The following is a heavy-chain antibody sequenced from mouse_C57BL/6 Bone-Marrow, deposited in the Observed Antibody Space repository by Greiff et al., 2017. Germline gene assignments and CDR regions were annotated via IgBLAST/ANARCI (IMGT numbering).Heavy chain of an antibody. J-gene: IGHJ3*01. CDR2: ISSGSSTI. CDR1: GFTFSDYG. D-gene: IGHD2-4*01. CDR3: ARTFYYDYDAIFAY. V-gene: IGHV5-17*01. Sequence: EVKLMESGGGLVKPGGSLKLSCAASGFTFSDYGMHWVRQAPEKGLEWVAYISSGSSTIYYADTVKGRFTISRDNAKNTLFLQMTSLRSEDTAMYYCARTFYYDYDAIFAYWGQGTLVTVSA.